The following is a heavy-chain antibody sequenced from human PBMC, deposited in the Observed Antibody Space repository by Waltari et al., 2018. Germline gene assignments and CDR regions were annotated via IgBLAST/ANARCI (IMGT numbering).Heavy chain of an antibody. Sequence: QVQLVQSGAEVKKPGASVKVSCKASGYTFTGYYMHWVRQAAGQGLEWMGWINPNSGGTNYAQKFQGRVTMTRDTSISTAYMELSRLRSDDTAVYYCARDEYSSSSYYYYYMDVWGKGTTVTISS. V-gene: IGHV1-2*02. CDR2: INPNSGGT. CDR1: GYTFTGYY. D-gene: IGHD6-6*01. CDR3: ARDEYSSSSYYYYYMDV. J-gene: IGHJ6*03.